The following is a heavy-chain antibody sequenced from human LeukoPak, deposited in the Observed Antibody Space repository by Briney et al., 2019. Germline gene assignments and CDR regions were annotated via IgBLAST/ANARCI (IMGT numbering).Heavy chain of an antibody. CDR3: ARGGGPPSYFDY. CDR2: IHYSGNT. D-gene: IGHD3-16*01. Sequence: SETLSLTCTVSGGSISSYYWSWIRQPPGKALEWIGYIHYSGNTNYNPSLKSRITISLDTSRNQFSLKLTSVTAADTAVYYCARGGGPPSYFDYWGQGTLVSGSS. CDR1: GGSISSYY. V-gene: IGHV4-59*01. J-gene: IGHJ4*02.